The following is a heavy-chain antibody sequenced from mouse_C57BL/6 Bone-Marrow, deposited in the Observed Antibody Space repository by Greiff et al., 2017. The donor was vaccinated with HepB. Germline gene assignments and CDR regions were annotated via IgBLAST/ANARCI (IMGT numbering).Heavy chain of an antibody. CDR2: IDPNSGGT. J-gene: IGHJ2*01. CDR3: ARSGYYGSSYEY. V-gene: IGHV1-72*01. D-gene: IGHD1-1*01. CDR1: GYTFTSYW. Sequence: QVQLKQPGAELVKPGASVKLSCKASGYTFTSYWMHWVKQRPGRGLEWIGRIDPNSGGTKYNEKFKSKATLTVDKPSSTAYMQLSSLTSEDSAVYYCARSGYYGSSYEYWGQGTTLTVSS.